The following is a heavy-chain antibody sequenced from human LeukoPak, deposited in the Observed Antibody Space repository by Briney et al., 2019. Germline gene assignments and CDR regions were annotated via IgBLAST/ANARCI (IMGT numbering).Heavy chain of an antibody. CDR3: ARAKLRWRDAFDI. CDR2: ISSSSSTI. J-gene: IGHJ3*02. CDR1: GFTFSSYS. Sequence: GGSLRLSCAASGFTFSSYSMNWVRQAPGKGLEWVSYISSSSSTIYYADSVKGRFTISRDNAKNSLYLQMNSLRAEDTAVYYCARAKLRWRDAFDIWGQGTMVTVSS. V-gene: IGHV3-48*01. D-gene: IGHD4-23*01.